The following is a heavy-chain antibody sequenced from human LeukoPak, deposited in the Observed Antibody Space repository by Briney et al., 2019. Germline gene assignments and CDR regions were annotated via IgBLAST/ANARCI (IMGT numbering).Heavy chain of an antibody. V-gene: IGHV3-48*01. CDR2: SSSSSTI. Sequence: GGSLRLSCAASGFTFSSYSMNWVRQAPGRGLEWVSYSSSSSTIYYADSVKGRFTISRDNAKNSLYLQMNSLRAEDTAVYYCARDRVVPAATTPKEFDYWGQGTLVTVSS. D-gene: IGHD2-2*01. CDR1: GFTFSSYS. J-gene: IGHJ4*02. CDR3: ARDRVVPAATTPKEFDY.